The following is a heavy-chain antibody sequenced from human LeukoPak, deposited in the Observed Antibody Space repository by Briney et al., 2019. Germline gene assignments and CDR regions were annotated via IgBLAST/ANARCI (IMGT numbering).Heavy chain of an antibody. CDR3: AKERSYYASGSYYNALDY. CDR2: IRYDGSNK. V-gene: IGHV3-30*02. D-gene: IGHD3-10*01. Sequence: GGSLRLSCAASGFTFSSYGMHWVRQAPGKGLEWVAFIRYDGSNKYYADSVKGRFTISRDNSKNTLYLQMNSLRAEDTAVYYCAKERSYYASGSYYNALDYWGQGTLVTVSS. J-gene: IGHJ4*02. CDR1: GFTFSSYG.